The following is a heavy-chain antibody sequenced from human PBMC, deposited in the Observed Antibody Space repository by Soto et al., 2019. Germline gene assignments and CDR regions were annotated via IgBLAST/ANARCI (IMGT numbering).Heavy chain of an antibody. V-gene: IGHV3-13*01. CDR2: IGTAGDT. CDR1: GFTFSSYD. J-gene: IGHJ3*02. Sequence: GGSLRLSCAASGFTFSSYDMHWVRQATGKGLEWVSAIGTAGDTYYPGSVKGRFTISRENAKNSLYLQMNSLRAGDTAVYYCARGRDSSGWRHAFDIWGQGTMVTVSS. D-gene: IGHD6-19*01. CDR3: ARGRDSSGWRHAFDI.